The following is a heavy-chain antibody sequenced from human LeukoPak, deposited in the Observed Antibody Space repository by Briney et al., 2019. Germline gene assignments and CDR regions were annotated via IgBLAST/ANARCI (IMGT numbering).Heavy chain of an antibody. CDR3: VGDGDYKVYY. Sequence: PGGSLRLSCADSGFTFNSYWMHWVRQVPGKGLVWVSRINPDGSSTKYADSVKGRFTISRDNAKNTLYLQMNSLRAEDTAVYYCVGDGDYKVYYWGEGTLVTVSS. D-gene: IGHD2-21*02. V-gene: IGHV3-74*03. J-gene: IGHJ4*02. CDR1: GFTFNSYW. CDR2: INPDGSST.